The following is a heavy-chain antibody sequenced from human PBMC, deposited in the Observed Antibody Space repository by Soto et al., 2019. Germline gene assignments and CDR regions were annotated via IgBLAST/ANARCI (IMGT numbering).Heavy chain of an antibody. J-gene: IGHJ4*02. CDR3: ASGPFYDNVWGTYRYFDY. Sequence: SEILSLTCTVSGGSISSYYWSWIRQPPGKGLEWIGYIYYSGSTSYNPSLKSRVTISVDTSKNQFSLKLISVTAADTAVYFCASGPFYDNVWGTYRYFDYWGQGTLVTVSS. D-gene: IGHD3-16*02. CDR1: GGSISSYY. CDR2: IYYSGST. V-gene: IGHV4-59*01.